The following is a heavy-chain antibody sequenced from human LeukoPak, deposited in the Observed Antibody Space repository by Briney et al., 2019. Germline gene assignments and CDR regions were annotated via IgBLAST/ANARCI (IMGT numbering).Heavy chain of an antibody. J-gene: IGHJ4*02. D-gene: IGHD1-14*01. CDR3: AKDPEPHHPYYFDY. Sequence: SGGSLRLSCAASGFSLSNYWMSWVRQAPGNGLEWVSTVSNSGYNTYYTDSVKGRFTVSRDNSKNSLYLQMNSLRAEDTAVYYCAKDPEPHHPYYFDYWGQGTLVTVST. CDR2: VSNSGYNT. V-gene: IGHV3-23*01. CDR1: GFSLSNYW.